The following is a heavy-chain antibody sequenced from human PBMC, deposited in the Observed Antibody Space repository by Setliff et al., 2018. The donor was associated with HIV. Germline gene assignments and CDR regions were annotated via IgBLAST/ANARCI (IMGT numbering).Heavy chain of an antibody. D-gene: IGHD6-13*01. CDR1: GGSIKSSSYY. CDR2: IYYSGNT. Sequence: ETLSLTCTVSGGSIKSSSYYWGWIRQPPGKGLEWIGSIYYSGNTYYNPSLKSRVTISVDTSRNQFSLRLSSVTAADTAIYYCARVPTSSWYVTTQRTKEYFHHWGQGTLVTVSS. J-gene: IGHJ1*01. CDR3: ARVPTSSWYVTTQRTKEYFHH. V-gene: IGHV4-39*07.